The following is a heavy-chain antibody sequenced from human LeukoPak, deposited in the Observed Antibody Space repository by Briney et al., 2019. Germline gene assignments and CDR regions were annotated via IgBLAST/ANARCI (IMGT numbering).Heavy chain of an antibody. CDR3: ARHEGYSYDYCDY. V-gene: IGHV4-39*01. Sequence: SETLSLTCTVSGGSISSSSYYWGWIRQPPGKGLEWIGSIYYSGSTYYNPSLKSRVTISVDTSKNQFSLKLSSVTAADTAVYYCARHEGYSYDYCDYWGQGTLVTVSS. CDR1: GGSISSSSYY. D-gene: IGHD5-18*01. J-gene: IGHJ4*02. CDR2: IYYSGST.